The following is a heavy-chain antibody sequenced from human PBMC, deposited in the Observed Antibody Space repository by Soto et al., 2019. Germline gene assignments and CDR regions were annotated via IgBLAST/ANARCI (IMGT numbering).Heavy chain of an antibody. J-gene: IGHJ6*02. CDR1: GGTFTSIA. CDR3: ASSAGLDHLLNYYGLNV. CDR2: IIPVLGTP. V-gene: IGHV1-69*01. Sequence: QVHLMQSSAEVKKPGSSVKVSCKASGGTFTSIAFSWVRQAPGQGLEWMGGIIPVLGTPNYAQKFQARVTITADASTTTVHMELSSLRSDDTAVYYCASSAGLDHLLNYYGLNVWGQGTTVTVSS. D-gene: IGHD6-13*01.